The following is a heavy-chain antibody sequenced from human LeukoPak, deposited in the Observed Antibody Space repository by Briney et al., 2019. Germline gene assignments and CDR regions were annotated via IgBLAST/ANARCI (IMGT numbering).Heavy chain of an antibody. Sequence: SETLSLTCTVSGYSINNGFYWGWIRQPPGKGLEWIGSIYHSERTHYNPSLKSRVTISVDTSKNQFSLKLSSVTAADTAVYYCARGDCSGSICYSPMDVWGTGTTVTVSS. D-gene: IGHD2-21*01. J-gene: IGHJ6*03. V-gene: IGHV4-38-2*02. CDR2: IYHSERT. CDR1: GYSINNGFY. CDR3: ARGDCSGSICYSPMDV.